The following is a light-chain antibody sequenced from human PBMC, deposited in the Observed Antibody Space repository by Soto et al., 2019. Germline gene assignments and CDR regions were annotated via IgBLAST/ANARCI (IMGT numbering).Light chain of an antibody. J-gene: IGKJ2*01. Sequence: EIVLTQSPATLSLSPGERATLSCRASQSVSSYLAWYQQKPGQAPRLLIYDASNRATGIPARFSGSGSGTDFTLTISNLEAEDFAVYYCQQRSNWGYTFGQGTKLEIK. V-gene: IGKV3-11*01. CDR2: DAS. CDR3: QQRSNWGYT. CDR1: QSVSSY.